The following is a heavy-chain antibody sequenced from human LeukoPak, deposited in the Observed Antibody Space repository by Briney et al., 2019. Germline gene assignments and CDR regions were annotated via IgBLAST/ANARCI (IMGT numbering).Heavy chain of an antibody. CDR2: ISAYNGNT. Sequence: ASVKVSCKASGYTFTSYGISWVRQAPGQGLEWMGWISAYNGNTNYAQKLQGRVTMTTDTSTSTAYMELMSLRSDDTAVYYCARVLIAVADYNWFDPWGQGTLVTVSS. D-gene: IGHD6-19*01. V-gene: IGHV1-18*01. J-gene: IGHJ5*02. CDR1: GYTFTSYG. CDR3: ARVLIAVADYNWFDP.